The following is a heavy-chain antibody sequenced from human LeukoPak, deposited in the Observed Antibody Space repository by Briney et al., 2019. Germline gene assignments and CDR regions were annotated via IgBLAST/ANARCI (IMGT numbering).Heavy chain of an antibody. V-gene: IGHV3-30*02. CDR2: IRYDGSSK. Sequence: GGSLRLSCAASGFTFSSYDMHWVRQAPGKGLEWVAFIRYDGSSKYYADSVKGRLTISRDNSKNTLYLQMNSLRAEDTAVYYCAKGQRIVVVIDSVDYWGQGTLVTVSS. CDR1: GFTFSSYD. J-gene: IGHJ4*02. CDR3: AKGQRIVVVIDSVDY. D-gene: IGHD2-21*01.